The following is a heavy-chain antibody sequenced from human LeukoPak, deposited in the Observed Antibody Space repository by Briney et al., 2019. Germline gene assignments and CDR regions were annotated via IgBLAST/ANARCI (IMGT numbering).Heavy chain of an antibody. CDR1: GFTFSSYA. CDR3: VRGYGGNGGD. CDR2: ISYDGNNK. D-gene: IGHD4-23*01. V-gene: IGHV3-30-3*01. J-gene: IGHJ4*02. Sequence: GGSLRLSCAASGFTFSSYAMHWVRQAPGKGLEWVAVISYDGNNKHYADSVKGRFTISRDNSKNMLYMQMNSLRTEDTAVYYCVRGYGGNGGDWGQGTLVTVSS.